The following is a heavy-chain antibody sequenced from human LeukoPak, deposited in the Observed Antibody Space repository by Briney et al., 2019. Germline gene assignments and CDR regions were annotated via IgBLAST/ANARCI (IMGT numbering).Heavy chain of an antibody. CDR1: GFTFSSYW. Sequence: GGSLRLSCAASGFTFSSYWMSWVRQAPGKGLEWVANIKQDGSEKYYVDSVKGRFTISRDNAKNSLYLQMNSLRAEDTAVYYCARDRRNYYDSSGYYDYWGQGTLVTVSS. CDR3: ARDRRNYYDSSGYYDY. D-gene: IGHD3-22*01. CDR2: IKQDGSEK. V-gene: IGHV3-7*01. J-gene: IGHJ4*02.